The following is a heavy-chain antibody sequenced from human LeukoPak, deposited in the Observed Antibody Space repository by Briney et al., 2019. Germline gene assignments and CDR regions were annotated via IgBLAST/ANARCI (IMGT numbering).Heavy chain of an antibody. Sequence: EGSLRLSCAASGFTFDDYGMSWVRQAPGKGLEWVSGINWNGGSTGYADSVKGRFIISRDNAKNSLYVQMNSLRAEDTALYHCASSCSSTSCYGRDVWGKGTTVTV. CDR2: INWNGGST. CDR1: GFTFDDYG. V-gene: IGHV3-20*01. J-gene: IGHJ6*03. D-gene: IGHD2-2*01. CDR3: ASSCSSTSCYGRDV.